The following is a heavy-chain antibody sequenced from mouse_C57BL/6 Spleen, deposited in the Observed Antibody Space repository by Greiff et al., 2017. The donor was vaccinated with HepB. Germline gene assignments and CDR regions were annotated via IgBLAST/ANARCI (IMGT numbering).Heavy chain of an antibody. CDR3: ATYYFDY. Sequence: EVMLVESGGGLVQPGGSLSLSCAASGFTFTDYYMSWVRQPPGKALEWLGFIRNKANGYTTEYSASVKSRFTISRDNSQSILYLQMNALGAEDSATYYCATYYFDYWGQGTTLTVSS. J-gene: IGHJ2*01. CDR2: IRNKANGYTT. V-gene: IGHV7-3*01. CDR1: GFTFTDYY.